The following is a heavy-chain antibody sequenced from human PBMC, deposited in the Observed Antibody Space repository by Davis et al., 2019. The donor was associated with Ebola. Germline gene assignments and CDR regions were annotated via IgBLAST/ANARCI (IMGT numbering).Heavy chain of an antibody. CDR2: IYYSGST. V-gene: IGHV4-59*08. CDR1: GGSISSYY. J-gene: IGHJ5*02. Sequence: SETLSLTCTVSGGSISSYYWSWIRQPPGKGLEWIGYIYYSGSTNYNPSLKSRVTISVDTSKNQFSLKLSSVTAADTAVYYCARHGRMAYYDFWSDYRHNWFDPWGQGTLVTVSS. CDR3: ARHGRMAYYDFWSDYRHNWFDP. D-gene: IGHD3-3*01.